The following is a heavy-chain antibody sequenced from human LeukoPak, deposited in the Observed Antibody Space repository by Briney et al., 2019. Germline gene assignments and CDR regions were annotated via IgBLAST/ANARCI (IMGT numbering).Heavy chain of an antibody. J-gene: IGHJ3*02. CDR2: IYASGSN. CDR3: ARGEQEDDAFDI. Sequence: SETLSLTCTVSGGSVNSYYWSWIRQPAGKGLEWIGHIYASGSNDYNPSLKSRVTMSLDMAKNQFSLRLSSVTAADTAVYYCARGEQEDDAFDIWGQGTMVTVSS. V-gene: IGHV4-4*07. D-gene: IGHD1/OR15-1a*01. CDR1: GGSVNSYY.